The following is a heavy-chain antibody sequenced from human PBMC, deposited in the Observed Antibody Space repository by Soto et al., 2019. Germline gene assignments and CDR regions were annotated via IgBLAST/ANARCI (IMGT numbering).Heavy chain of an antibody. Sequence: GGSLRLSCAASGFTFSSYGMHWVRQAPGKGLEWVAVIWYDGSNKYYADSVKGRFTISRDNSKNTLYLQMNSLRAEDTAVYYCARINSIWSGYYFFEYWGQGTLVTVSS. CDR2: IWYDGSNK. V-gene: IGHV3-33*01. CDR1: GFTFSSYG. D-gene: IGHD3-3*01. CDR3: ARINSIWSGYYFFEY. J-gene: IGHJ4*02.